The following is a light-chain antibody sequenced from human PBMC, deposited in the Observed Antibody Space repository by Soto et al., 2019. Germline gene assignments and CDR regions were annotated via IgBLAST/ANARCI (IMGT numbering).Light chain of an antibody. V-gene: IGKV3-15*01. J-gene: IGKJ1*01. CDR3: QQYNKGTQWT. CDR2: SAS. CDR1: QSVSSN. Sequence: EKVMSQSPATVSVSPGERATLSCRASQSVSSNLAWYQQKPGQAPSLLIFSASTRATGVPARFSGSGSGTEFTLTISFLQSEDFAVYYCQQYNKGTQWTFGQGTKVDIK.